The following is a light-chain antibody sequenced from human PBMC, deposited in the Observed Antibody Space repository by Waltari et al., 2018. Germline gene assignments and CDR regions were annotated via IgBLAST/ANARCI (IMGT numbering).Light chain of an antibody. CDR1: SSDFGSYKL. CDR3: CSYAGSGTLDVV. CDR2: EVT. J-gene: IGLJ2*01. V-gene: IGLV2-23*02. Sequence: QSALTQPASVSGSTGQSITISCTGASSDFGSYKLVSWSQQHPGKAPKVMIYEVTKRPSGVSDRFSGSRSGNTASLTISWRQPEDEADYYCCSYAGSGTLDVVFGGGTKLTVL.